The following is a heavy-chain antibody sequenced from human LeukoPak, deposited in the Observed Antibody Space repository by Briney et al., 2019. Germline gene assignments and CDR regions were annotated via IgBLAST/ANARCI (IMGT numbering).Heavy chain of an antibody. CDR2: IYYSGST. CDR3: ARDYYDSSGAFDY. Sequence: SETLSLTCTVSGASISNYYWTWIRQPPGKGLEWIGYIYYSGSTNYRPSLKSRVTISVDTSKNQVSLRLRSVTAADTAVYYCARDYYDSSGAFDYWGRGSLVTVSS. CDR1: GASISNYY. J-gene: IGHJ4*02. D-gene: IGHD3-22*01. V-gene: IGHV4-59*01.